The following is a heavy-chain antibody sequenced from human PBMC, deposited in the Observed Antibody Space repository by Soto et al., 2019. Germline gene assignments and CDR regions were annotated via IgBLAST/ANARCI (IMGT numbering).Heavy chain of an antibody. V-gene: IGHV4-30-2*01. CDR3: ARAHYYDSSGYYWVGGNYGMDV. D-gene: IGHD3-22*01. Sequence: QLQLQESGSGLVKPSQTLSLTCAVSGGSISSGGYSWSWIRQPPGKGLEWIGYIYHSGSTYYNPSLKSRVTISVDRSKNQFSLKLSSVTAADTAVYYCARAHYYDSSGYYWVGGNYGMDVWDQGTTVTVSS. J-gene: IGHJ6*02. CDR2: IYHSGST. CDR1: GGSISSGGYS.